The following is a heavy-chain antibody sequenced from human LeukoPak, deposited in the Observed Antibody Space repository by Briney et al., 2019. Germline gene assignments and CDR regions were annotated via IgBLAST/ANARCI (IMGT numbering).Heavy chain of an antibody. CDR3: SSYYDRDAYASLIDY. J-gene: IGHJ4*02. V-gene: IGHV3-15*01. CDR1: GFSFTNAW. Sequence: PGGSLRLSCAASGFSFTNAWMSWVRQAPGKGLEWVGRIKSKTDGGTTDYAAPVKGRFTISRDDSENTLYLQMSSLKTEDTAVYYCSSYYDRDAYASLIDYWGQGTLVTVSS. D-gene: IGHD3-22*01. CDR2: IKSKTDGGTT.